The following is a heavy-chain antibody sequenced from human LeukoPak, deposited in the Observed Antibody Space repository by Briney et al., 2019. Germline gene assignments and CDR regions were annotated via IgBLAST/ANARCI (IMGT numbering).Heavy chain of an antibody. CDR2: VSSSSGTI. CDR3: AKDSLYRSSTSCYESDNWFDP. CDR1: GFTFSRFS. D-gene: IGHD2-2*01. Sequence: GGSLRLSCAASGFTFSRFSMNWVRQAPGKGLEWVSYVSSSSGTIYYADSVKGRFTISRDNPKNTLYLQMNSLRAEDTAVYYCAKDSLYRSSTSCYESDNWFDPWGQGTLVTVSS. J-gene: IGHJ5*02. V-gene: IGHV3-48*01.